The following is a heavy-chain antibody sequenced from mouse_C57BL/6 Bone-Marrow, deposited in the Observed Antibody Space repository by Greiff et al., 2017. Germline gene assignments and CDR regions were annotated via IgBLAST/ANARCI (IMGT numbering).Heavy chain of an antibody. CDR1: GYTFTDYN. V-gene: IGHV1-18*01. CDR3: AREDLLLRY. D-gene: IGHD1-1*01. J-gene: IGHJ3*01. CDR2: INPNNGGT. Sequence: EVQLQESGPELVKPGASVKIPCKASGYTFTDYNMDWVKQSHGKSLEWIGDINPNNGGTIYNQKFKGKATLTVDKSSSTAYIGLRSLTSEDTAVYYCAREDLLLRYWGEGTLVTVSA.